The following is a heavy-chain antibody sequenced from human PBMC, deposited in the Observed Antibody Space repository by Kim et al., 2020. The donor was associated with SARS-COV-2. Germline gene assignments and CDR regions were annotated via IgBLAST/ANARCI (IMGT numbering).Heavy chain of an antibody. J-gene: IGHJ5*02. CDR2: ISWNSGNI. Sequence: GGSLRLSCAASGFTFDDYAMHWVRQAPGKGLEWVAGISWNSGNIDYADSVKGRFTISRDNAKNSLYLQMNSLRAEDTALYYCAKAYMDRSVTTFDPWGQGTLVTVSS. D-gene: IGHD4-17*01. CDR3: AKAYMDRSVTTFDP. V-gene: IGHV3-9*01. CDR1: GFTFDDYA.